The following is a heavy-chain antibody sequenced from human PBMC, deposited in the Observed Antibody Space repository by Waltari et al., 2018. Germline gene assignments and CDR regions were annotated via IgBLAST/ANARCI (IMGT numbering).Heavy chain of an antibody. Sequence: QVQVVQSGAEVKKHGSSVRVSCKASGVTFSSYGIRCVRQAPGQGLEWMGGIIPTFGTTNYPQEFQGRVTITADKSTSTAYMELSSLRSADTAVYYCTGGYYESSGFSFSYTYNMDVWGQGTTVTVSS. CDR2: IIPTFGTT. V-gene: IGHV1-69*06. CDR3: TGGYYESSGFSFSYTYNMDV. D-gene: IGHD3-22*01. J-gene: IGHJ6*02. CDR1: GVTFSSYG.